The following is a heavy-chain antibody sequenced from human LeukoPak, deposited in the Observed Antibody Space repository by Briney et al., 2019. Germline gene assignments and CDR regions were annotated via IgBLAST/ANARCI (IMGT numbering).Heavy chain of an antibody. Sequence: GASVKVSCKASGYTFTGYYMHWVRQAPGQGLEWMGWINPNSGGTNYAQRFQGRVTMTRDTSISTAYMELSRLRSDDTAVYYCARDRGLRMVRGPMEGPWGQGTLVTVSS. D-gene: IGHD3-10*01. J-gene: IGHJ5*02. CDR2: INPNSGGT. CDR1: GYTFTGYY. CDR3: ARDRGLRMVRGPMEGP. V-gene: IGHV1-2*02.